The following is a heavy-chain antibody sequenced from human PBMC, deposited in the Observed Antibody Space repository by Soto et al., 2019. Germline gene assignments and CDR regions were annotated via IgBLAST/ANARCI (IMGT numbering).Heavy chain of an antibody. CDR3: AKGGSVLWFGELYYFDY. CDR2: ISGSGGST. V-gene: IGHV3-23*01. Sequence: GESLKISCAASGFTFSSYAMSWVRQAPGKGLEWVSAISGSGGSTYYADSVKGRFTISRDNSKNTLYLQMNSLRAEDTAVYYCAKGGSVLWFGELYYFDYWGQGTLVTVSS. CDR1: GFTFSSYA. J-gene: IGHJ4*02. D-gene: IGHD3-10*01.